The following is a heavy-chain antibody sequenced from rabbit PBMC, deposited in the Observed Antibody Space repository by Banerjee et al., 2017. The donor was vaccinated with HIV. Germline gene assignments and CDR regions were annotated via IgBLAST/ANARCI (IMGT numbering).Heavy chain of an antibody. Sequence: QEQLVESGGGLVTLGGSLKLSCKASGIDFSSSYGMCWVRQAPGKGLEWIGCIYTGDGSTYYASWAKGRFTISKTSSTTVTLQVTSLTAADTATYFCARDPPGNKDVSFNLWGPGTLVTVS. CDR2: IYTGDGST. D-gene: IGHD7-1*01. CDR3: ARDPPGNKDVSFNL. CDR1: GIDFSSSYG. V-gene: IGHV1S45*01. J-gene: IGHJ4*01.